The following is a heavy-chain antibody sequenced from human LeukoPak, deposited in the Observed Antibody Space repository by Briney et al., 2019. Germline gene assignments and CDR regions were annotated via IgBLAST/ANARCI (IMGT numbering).Heavy chain of an antibody. Sequence: GGSLRLSSAASGFTFDDYAMHWVRQAPGKGLEWVSGISWNSGSIGYADSVKGRFTISRDNAKNSLYLQMNSLRAEDTALYYCAKISSGWYSDYWGQGTLVTVSS. J-gene: IGHJ4*02. CDR2: ISWNSGSI. V-gene: IGHV3-9*01. CDR3: AKISSGWYSDY. CDR1: GFTFDDYA. D-gene: IGHD6-19*01.